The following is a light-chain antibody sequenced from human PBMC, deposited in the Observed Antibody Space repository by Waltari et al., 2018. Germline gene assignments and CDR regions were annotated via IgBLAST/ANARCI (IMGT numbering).Light chain of an antibody. V-gene: IGKV4-1*01. J-gene: IGKJ2*01. Sequence: DIVMTQSPDSLAVSLGERATINCKSSQSVLHSPVNKDYLAWFQQRPGQPPKLLIYWASTRESGVPDRFSGSGSGTDFTLTISSLQAEDEAVYYCQQYHSPPYTFGQGTKLEIK. CDR2: WAS. CDR1: QSVLHSPVNKDY. CDR3: QQYHSPPYT.